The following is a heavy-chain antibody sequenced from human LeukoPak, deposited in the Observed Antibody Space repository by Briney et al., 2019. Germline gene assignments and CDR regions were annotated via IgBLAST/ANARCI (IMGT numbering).Heavy chain of an antibody. D-gene: IGHD1-26*01. CDR3: ARRCELPNYYMDV. J-gene: IGHJ6*03. CDR2: INAYNGNT. CDR1: GYTFTRYG. V-gene: IGHV1-18*01. Sequence: GASVKVSCKASGYTFTRYGISWVRQAPGQGLEWMGWINAYNGNTNYAQKLQGRVTMTTDTSTSTAHMALRSLRSDDTAVYYCARRCELPNYYMDVWGKGTTVTVSS.